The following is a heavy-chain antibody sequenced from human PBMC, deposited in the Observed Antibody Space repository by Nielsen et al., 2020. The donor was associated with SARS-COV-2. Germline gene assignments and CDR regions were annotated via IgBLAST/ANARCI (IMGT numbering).Heavy chain of an antibody. Sequence: ASLKVSCKASGYTFNSYGISWVRQAPGQGPEWMGRISPNSGGTYYAQKFQGRVTMTRDTSISTAYMELSRLRSEDTAVYYCARDDYAMVRGVMPYYYYGMDVWGQGTTVTVSS. V-gene: IGHV1-2*06. D-gene: IGHD3-10*01. CDR1: GYTFNSYG. J-gene: IGHJ6*02. CDR2: ISPNSGGT. CDR3: ARDDYAMVRGVMPYYYYGMDV.